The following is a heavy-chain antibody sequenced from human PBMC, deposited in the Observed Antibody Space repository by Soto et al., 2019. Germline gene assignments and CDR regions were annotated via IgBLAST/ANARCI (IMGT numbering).Heavy chain of an antibody. J-gene: IGHJ4*02. CDR2: IIHFVGTP. Sequence: QVQLVQSGAEVKKPGSSVKVSCKASGGTFSSYAFNWVRQAPGHGLEWMGGIIHFVGTPNYAQNFQGRVTITEEESPSTAYMELSSLRFEDTAVYDGATGNVRSSWDHFDCWGPGTLVTVSS. V-gene: IGHV1-69*12. D-gene: IGHD2-2*01. CDR1: GGTFSSYA. CDR3: ATGNVRSSWDHFDC.